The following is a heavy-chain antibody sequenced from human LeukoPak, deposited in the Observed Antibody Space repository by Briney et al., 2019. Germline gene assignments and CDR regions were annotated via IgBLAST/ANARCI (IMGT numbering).Heavy chain of an antibody. D-gene: IGHD2/OR15-2a*01. CDR1: GGSFSGYY. CDR3: AREVLESLDS. Sequence: NPSETLSLTCAVYGGSFSGYYWSWIRQPPGKGLEWIGEINHSGSTNYNPSLKSRVTISVDKSKNQFSLKLSSVTAADTAVYYCAREVLESLDSWGQGTLVTVSS. J-gene: IGHJ5*02. CDR2: INHSGST. V-gene: IGHV4-34*01.